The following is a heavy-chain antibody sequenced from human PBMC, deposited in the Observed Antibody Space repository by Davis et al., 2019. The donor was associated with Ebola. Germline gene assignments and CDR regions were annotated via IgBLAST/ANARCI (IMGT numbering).Heavy chain of an antibody. CDR3: ARDRAPIVGTPYPLRY. CDR1: GFTFSSYW. D-gene: IGHD1-26*01. CDR2: INSDGSSI. J-gene: IGHJ4*02. Sequence: HTGGSLRLSCAASGFTFSSYWMHWVRQPPGKGLVWVSRINSDGSSISYADSVKGRFTISRDNAKNTLFLQVNSLRAEDTAVYYCARDRAPIVGTPYPLRYWGQGTLVTVSS. V-gene: IGHV3-74*01.